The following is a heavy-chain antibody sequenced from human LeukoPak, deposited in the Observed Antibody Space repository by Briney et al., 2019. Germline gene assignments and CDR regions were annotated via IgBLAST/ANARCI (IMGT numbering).Heavy chain of an antibody. CDR2: IYTSGST. CDR1: GGSISSYY. J-gene: IGHJ6*03. CDR3: ARLSYDYVWGSYRYPYYYYYYMDV. V-gene: IGHV4-4*07. Sequence: SETLSLTCTVSGGSISSYYWSWIRQPAGKGLEWIGRIYTSGSTNYNPSLKSRVTMSVDTSKNQFSLKLSSVTAADMAVYYCARLSYDYVWGSYRYPYYYYYYMDVWGKGTTVTISS. D-gene: IGHD3-16*02.